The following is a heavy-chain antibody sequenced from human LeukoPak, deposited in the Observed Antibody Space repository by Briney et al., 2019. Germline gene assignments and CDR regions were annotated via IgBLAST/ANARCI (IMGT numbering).Heavy chain of an antibody. Sequence: PSETLSLTCTVSGSSISSSSYYWGWIRQPPGKGLEWIGSIYYSGSTYYNPSLKSRVTISVDTSKNQFSLKLSSVTAADTAVYYCARSGLEQLVSVYWGQGTLVAVSS. CDR2: IYYSGST. J-gene: IGHJ4*02. D-gene: IGHD6-6*01. CDR3: ARSGLEQLVSVY. CDR1: GSSISSSSYY. V-gene: IGHV4-39*01.